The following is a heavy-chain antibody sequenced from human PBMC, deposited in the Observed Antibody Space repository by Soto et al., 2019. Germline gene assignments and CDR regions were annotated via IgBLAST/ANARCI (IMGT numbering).Heavy chain of an antibody. CDR1: GGTFSSYA. CDR3: AKKQAETFFDY. Sequence: ASVKVSCKASGGTFSSYAISWVRQAPGQGLEWMGGIIPIFGTANYAQKFQGRVTITADESTSTAYMELSSLRSEDTAGYYCAKKQAETFFDYWGQGTLVTVSS. D-gene: IGHD6-13*01. V-gene: IGHV1-69*13. CDR2: IIPIFGTA. J-gene: IGHJ4*02.